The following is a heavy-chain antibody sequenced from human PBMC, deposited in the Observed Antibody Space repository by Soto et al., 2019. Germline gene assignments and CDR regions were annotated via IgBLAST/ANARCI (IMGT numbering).Heavy chain of an antibody. D-gene: IGHD3-9*01. J-gene: IGHJ4*02. V-gene: IGHV3-23*01. CDR2: ISGSGGRT. CDR1: GFTFSSYA. CDR3: AKDDWQLPRCFDY. Sequence: EVQLLESGGGLVQPGGSLILSCAASGFTFSSYAMSWVRQAPGKGLEWVSAISGSGGRTYYADSVKGRFTISRDNSKNTLYLQMNSLRVEDTAVYYCAKDDWQLPRCFDYWGQGTLVTVS.